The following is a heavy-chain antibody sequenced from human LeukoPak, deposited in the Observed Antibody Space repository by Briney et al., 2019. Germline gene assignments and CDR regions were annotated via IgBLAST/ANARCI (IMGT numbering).Heavy chain of an antibody. CDR3: ARVTGGGNGIFDY. D-gene: IGHD4-23*01. CDR1: GGSISTSY. V-gene: IGHV4-4*07. J-gene: IGHJ4*02. CDR2: IDVSEST. Sequence: PSETLSLTCTVSGGSISTSYWNWVRQPPGKGLEWIGRIDVSESTNYDSSLKSRVTMSVDTSKNQFSLKLNSVTAADTAVYYCARVTGGGNGIFDYWGQGTLVTVSS.